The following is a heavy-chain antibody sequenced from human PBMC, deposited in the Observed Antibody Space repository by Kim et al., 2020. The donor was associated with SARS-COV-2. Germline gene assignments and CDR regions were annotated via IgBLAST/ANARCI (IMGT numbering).Heavy chain of an antibody. Sequence: SETLSLICSVSGGSIRSGGKFWTWIRQHPAKGLEWIGYISYSGNPHYSPSLRSRVSISLQTSENQFSLELTSVTAADTAVYYCARGQPLDYWGQGILVTV. D-gene: IGHD2-2*01. CDR3: ARGQPLDY. CDR2: ISYSGNP. CDR1: GGSIRSGGKF. J-gene: IGHJ4*02. V-gene: IGHV4-31*03.